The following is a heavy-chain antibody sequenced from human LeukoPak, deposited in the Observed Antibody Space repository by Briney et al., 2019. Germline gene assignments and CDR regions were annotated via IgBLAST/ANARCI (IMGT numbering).Heavy chain of an antibody. D-gene: IGHD6-19*01. CDR3: ARDLVAVGFD. Sequence: GGSLRLSCAASGFTFSSYEMNWVRQAPGKGLEWVSYISSSGSTIYYADSVKGRFTISRDNAKNSLYLQMNSLRAEDTAVYYCARDLVAVGFDSGQGTLVTVSS. CDR1: GFTFSSYE. V-gene: IGHV3-48*03. CDR2: ISSSGSTI. J-gene: IGHJ4*02.